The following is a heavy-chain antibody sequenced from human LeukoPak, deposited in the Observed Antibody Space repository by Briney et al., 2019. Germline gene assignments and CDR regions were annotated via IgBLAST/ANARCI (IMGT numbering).Heavy chain of an antibody. J-gene: IGHJ4*02. CDR1: AFTFSSYG. CDR3: ARSSGNYGYVFDY. Sequence: GGSLRLSCAASAFTFSSYGMSWVRQAPGKGLEWVSAISGDGRDIFYADAVKGRFTISRDNAKNSLYLQMNSLRAEDTAVYYCARSSGNYGYVFDYWGQGTLVTVSS. D-gene: IGHD1-26*01. V-gene: IGHV3-21*01. CDR2: ISGDGRDI.